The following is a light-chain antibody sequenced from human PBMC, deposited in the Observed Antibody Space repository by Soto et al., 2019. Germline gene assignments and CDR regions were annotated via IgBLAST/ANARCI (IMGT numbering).Light chain of an antibody. CDR2: VAS. CDR3: QQYDSFPRT. Sequence: DIQMTQSPSTLSASVGDRVTITCRASQSVNSWLAWFQQKPGKAPKLLITVASTLESGVPSRFSGSGSGTEFPLTINSLQPDDFATYYCQQYDSFPRTFGQGTKVEVK. V-gene: IGKV1-5*03. CDR1: QSVNSW. J-gene: IGKJ1*01.